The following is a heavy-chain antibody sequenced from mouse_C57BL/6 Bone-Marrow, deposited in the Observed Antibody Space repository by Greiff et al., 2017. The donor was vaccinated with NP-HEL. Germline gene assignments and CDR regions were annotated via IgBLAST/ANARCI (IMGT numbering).Heavy chain of an antibody. D-gene: IGHD1-1*01. V-gene: IGHV1-55*01. J-gene: IGHJ3*01. CDR3: ARIYYYGSSYSWFAY. Sequence: VQLQQPGAELVKPGASVKMSCKASGYTFTSYWITWVKQRPGQGLEWIGDISPGSGSTNYNEKFKSKATLTVDPSSSTAYMQLSSLTSEDSAVYYCARIYYYGSSYSWFAYWGQGTLVTVSA. CDR1: GYTFTSYW. CDR2: ISPGSGST.